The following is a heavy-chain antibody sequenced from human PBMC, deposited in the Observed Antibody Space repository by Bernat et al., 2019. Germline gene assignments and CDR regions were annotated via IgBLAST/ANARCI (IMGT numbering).Heavy chain of an antibody. Sequence: EVQLVESGGGLVKPGGSLRLSCAASGFTFSNAWMSWVRQAPGKGLEWVGRIKSKTDGGTQDYAAPVKARSTISRNDSKNTLYLQMNTRKTEDTAVYSCTTTPSYYGNDYGGQGTLVTVPP. CDR3: TTTPSYYGNDY. CDR2: IKSKTDGGTQ. J-gene: IGHJ4*02. D-gene: IGHD4-11*01. CDR1: GFTFSNAW. V-gene: IGHV3-15*01.